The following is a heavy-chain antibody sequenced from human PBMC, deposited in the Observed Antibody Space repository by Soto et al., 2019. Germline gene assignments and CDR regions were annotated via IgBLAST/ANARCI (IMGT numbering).Heavy chain of an antibody. CDR3: ATSRKIGYCSGGSCSGSSSLSF. V-gene: IGHV4-34*08. Sequence: GSLRLSCAASGFTFSSYAMIWVRQAPGKGLEWIGEINHSGSTNYNPSLKSRVTISVDTSKNQFSLKLSSVTAADTAVYYCATSRKIGYCSGGSCSGSSSLSFWGQGTLVTVSS. CDR1: GFTFSSYA. CDR2: INHSGST. J-gene: IGHJ4*02. D-gene: IGHD2-15*01.